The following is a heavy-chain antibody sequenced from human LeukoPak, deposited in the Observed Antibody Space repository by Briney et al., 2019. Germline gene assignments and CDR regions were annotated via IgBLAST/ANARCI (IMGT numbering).Heavy chain of an antibody. CDR3: AGRLGYCSGGSCPYSDH. CDR2: IYSGGGT. CDR1: GFIASSNY. J-gene: IGHJ4*02. Sequence: GGSLKLSCAASGFIASSNYMSWVRQAPGKGLEWVSVIYSGGGTYYADSVKGRFTISRDTSKNTLYLQMNSLRAEDTAVYYCAGRLGYCSGGSCPYSDHWGQGTLVTVSS. V-gene: IGHV3-53*01. D-gene: IGHD2-15*01.